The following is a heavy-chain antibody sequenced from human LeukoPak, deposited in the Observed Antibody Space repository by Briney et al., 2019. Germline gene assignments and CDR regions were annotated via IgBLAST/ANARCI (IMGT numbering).Heavy chain of an antibody. CDR3: AKSGPPDGMTTVTVPFDY. D-gene: IGHD4-17*01. Sequence: PGGSLRLSCAASGFTFSSYAMSWVRQAPGKGLEWVSAISGSGGSTYYADSVKGRFTISRDNSKNTLYLQMNSLRAEDTAVYYCAKSGPPDGMTTVTVPFDYWGQGTLVTVSS. CDR2: ISGSGGST. J-gene: IGHJ4*02. CDR1: GFTFSSYA. V-gene: IGHV3-23*01.